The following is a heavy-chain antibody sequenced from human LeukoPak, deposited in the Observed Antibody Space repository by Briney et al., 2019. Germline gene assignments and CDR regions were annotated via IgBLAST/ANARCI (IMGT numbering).Heavy chain of an antibody. Sequence: GSLRLSCAASGFTFSSYEMNWVRQAPEKGLEWISYISSSGTTIYYADSVKDRFTISRDNAKNSLYLQMNSLRAEDTAVYYCARTYYDILTGYNPYFDYWGQGILVTVSS. J-gene: IGHJ4*02. V-gene: IGHV3-48*03. CDR2: ISSSGTTI. CDR3: ARTYYDILTGYNPYFDY. D-gene: IGHD3-9*01. CDR1: GFTFSSYE.